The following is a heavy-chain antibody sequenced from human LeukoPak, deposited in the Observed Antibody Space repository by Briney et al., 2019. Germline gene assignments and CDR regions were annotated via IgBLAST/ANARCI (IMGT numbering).Heavy chain of an antibody. J-gene: IGHJ4*02. CDR2: ISGGSRYT. Sequence: PWGSLRLSCAASGFTFSDYYMSWIRQAPGKGLERVSYISGGSRYTNYADSVKGRFTISRDNAKNSLYLQMNSLRAEDTAVYYCARGYGSGSCFDFWGQGTLVTVSS. D-gene: IGHD3-10*01. V-gene: IGHV3-11*05. CDR3: ARGYGSGSCFDF. CDR1: GFTFSDYY.